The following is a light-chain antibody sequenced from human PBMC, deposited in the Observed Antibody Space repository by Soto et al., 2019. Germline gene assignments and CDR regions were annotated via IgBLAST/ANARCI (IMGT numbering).Light chain of an antibody. CDR3: EAWDDSLNGPV. J-gene: IGLJ3*02. CDR2: ANN. V-gene: IGLV1-44*01. Sequence: QSVLTQPPSASGTPGQKITISCSGSTSDNGSNTVNWYQQVPGTAPKLLIYANNQRPSGVPDRFSGSKSGTSASLAISGLQSEDEADYYCEAWDDSLNGPVFGGGTKLTVL. CDR1: TSDNGSNT.